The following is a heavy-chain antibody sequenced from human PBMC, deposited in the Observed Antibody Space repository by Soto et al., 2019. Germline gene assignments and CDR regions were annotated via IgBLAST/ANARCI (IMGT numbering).Heavy chain of an antibody. CDR2: IYHSGST. V-gene: IGHV4-30-2*01. Sequence: TLSLTCAFLCSSIPSRGSSWMWSGEPPGGGLVLICYIYHSGSTYYNPSLKSRVTISVDKSKNQFSLKLSSVTAADTAVYYCARDRWVLRDGSGDKYYYYGMDVWGQGTTVS. CDR1: CSSIPSRGSS. J-gene: IGHJ6*02. CDR3: ARDRWVLRDGSGDKYYYYGMDV. D-gene: IGHD3-10*01.